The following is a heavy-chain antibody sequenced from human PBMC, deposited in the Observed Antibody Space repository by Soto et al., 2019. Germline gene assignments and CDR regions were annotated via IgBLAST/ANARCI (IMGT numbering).Heavy chain of an antibody. Sequence: QVQLVESGGGVVQPGRSLRLSCAASGFTFSSYGMHWVRQAPGKGLEWVAVIWYDGSNKYYADSVKGRFTISRDNSKNTLYLQMNSLRAEDTAVYYCARERGVVVAATRYFAYWGQVPLVTVSS. V-gene: IGHV3-33*01. CDR1: GFTFSSYG. J-gene: IGHJ4*02. CDR2: IWYDGSNK. CDR3: ARERGVVVAATRYFAY. D-gene: IGHD2-15*01.